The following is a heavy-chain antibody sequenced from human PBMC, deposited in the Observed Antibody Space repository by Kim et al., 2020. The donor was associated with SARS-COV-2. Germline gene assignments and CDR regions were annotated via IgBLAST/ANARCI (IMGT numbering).Heavy chain of an antibody. CDR2: ISGSGGST. Sequence: GGSLRLSCAASGFTFSSYAMSWVRQAPGKGLEWVSAISGSGGSTYYADSVKGRFTISRDNSKNTLYLQMNSLRAEDTAVYYCAKDNSSGYESNWFDPWGQGTLVTVSS. V-gene: IGHV3-23*01. J-gene: IGHJ5*02. D-gene: IGHD5-12*01. CDR1: GFTFSSYA. CDR3: AKDNSSGYESNWFDP.